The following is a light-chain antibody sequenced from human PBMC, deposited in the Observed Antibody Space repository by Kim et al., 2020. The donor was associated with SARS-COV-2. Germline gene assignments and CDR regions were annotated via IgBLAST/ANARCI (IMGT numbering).Light chain of an antibody. V-gene: IGKV3-20*01. Sequence: PGERVTLSFRASQTVTRSYLAWYQQKPGQAPRLLIYGTSSRATGIPDRFSGSGSGTDFTLTISRLEPEDFAVYYCQQYGSSSYTFGQGTKLEI. CDR2: GTS. CDR3: QQYGSSSYT. CDR1: QTVTRSY. J-gene: IGKJ2*01.